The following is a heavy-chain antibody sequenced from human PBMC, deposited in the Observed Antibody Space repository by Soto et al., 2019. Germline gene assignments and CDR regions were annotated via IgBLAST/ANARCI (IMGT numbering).Heavy chain of an antibody. CDR3: ARDPTIVLVPAALYYFDY. D-gene: IGHD2-2*01. J-gene: IGHJ4*02. Sequence: QVQLVQSGAEVKKPGASVKVSCKASGYTFTSYGISWVRQAPGQGLEWMGWISAYNGNTNYAQKLQGRVTMTTDTSTSTAYMELRSLRSDDTAVYYCARDPTIVLVPAALYYFDYWGQRTLVTVSS. V-gene: IGHV1-18*01. CDR2: ISAYNGNT. CDR1: GYTFTSYG.